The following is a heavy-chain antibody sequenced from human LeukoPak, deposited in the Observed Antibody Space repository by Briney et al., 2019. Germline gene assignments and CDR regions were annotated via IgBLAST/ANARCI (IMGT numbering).Heavy chain of an antibody. D-gene: IGHD5-12*01. J-gene: IGHJ6*03. V-gene: IGHV3-30*04. Sequence: GASLRLSCAASGFTFSNYAMHWVRQPPGKGLEWVAVISYDGSNKFYADSVKGRFTISRDNSKNTLHLQMNSLRAEDTAVYYCARSLATSYYYMDVWGKGTTVTVSS. CDR1: GFTFSNYA. CDR3: ARSLATSYYYMDV. CDR2: ISYDGSNK.